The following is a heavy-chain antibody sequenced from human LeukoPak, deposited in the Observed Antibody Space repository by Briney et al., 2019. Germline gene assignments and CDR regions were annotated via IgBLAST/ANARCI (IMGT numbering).Heavy chain of an antibody. CDR2: FDPEDGET. J-gene: IGHJ4*02. V-gene: IGHV1-24*01. CDR3: AQYCTNGVCRYYFDY. Sequence: ASVKVSCKVSGYTLTELSMHWVRQAPGKGLEWMGGFDPEDGETIYAQKFQGRVTMTEDRSTDTAYMELSSLRSEDTAVYYCAQYCTNGVCRYYFDYWGQGTLVTVSS. D-gene: IGHD2-8*01. CDR1: GYTLTELS.